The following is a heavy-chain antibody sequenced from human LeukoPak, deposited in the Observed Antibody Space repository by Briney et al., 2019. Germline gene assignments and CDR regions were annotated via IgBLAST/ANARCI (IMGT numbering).Heavy chain of an antibody. V-gene: IGHV3-33*01. D-gene: IGHD3-16*01. CDR3: ARDRGRRYDYVWGSPLGY. CDR1: GFTFSSYG. Sequence: GGSLRLSCAASGFTFSSYGMHWVRQAPGKGLEWVAVIWYDGSNKYYADSVKGRFTISRDNSKNTLYLQMNSLRAEDTAVYYCARDRGRRYDYVWGSPLGYWGQGPLVTVSS. J-gene: IGHJ4*02. CDR2: IWYDGSNK.